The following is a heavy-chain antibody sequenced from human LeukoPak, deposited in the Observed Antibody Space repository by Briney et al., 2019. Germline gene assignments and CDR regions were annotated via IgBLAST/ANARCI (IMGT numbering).Heavy chain of an antibody. Sequence: SVKVSCKASGGTFSSYAISWVRQAPGQGLEWMGGIIPIFGTASYAQKFQGRVTITADESTSTAYMELSSLRSEDTAVYYCARASRRDGYNFGADYWGQGTLVTVSS. CDR2: IIPIFGTA. CDR1: GGTFSSYA. CDR3: ARASRRDGYNFGADY. J-gene: IGHJ4*02. V-gene: IGHV1-69*01. D-gene: IGHD5-24*01.